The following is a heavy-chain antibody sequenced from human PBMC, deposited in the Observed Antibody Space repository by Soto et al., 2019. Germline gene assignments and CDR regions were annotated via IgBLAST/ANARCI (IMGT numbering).Heavy chain of an antibody. CDR3: AHQGFYISSWYGGYGGYYFDY. J-gene: IGHJ4*02. V-gene: IGHV2-5*02. CDR2: IYWDDDK. CDR1: GFSLSTSGVG. D-gene: IGHD6-13*01. Sequence: QITLKESGPTLVKPTQTLTLTCTFSGFSLSTSGVGVGWIRQPPGKALEWLALIYWDDDKRYSPSLKSRLTITKDSSKNQVVLTMTNMEPVDTATYYCAHQGFYISSWYGGYGGYYFDYWGKGTLVTVSS.